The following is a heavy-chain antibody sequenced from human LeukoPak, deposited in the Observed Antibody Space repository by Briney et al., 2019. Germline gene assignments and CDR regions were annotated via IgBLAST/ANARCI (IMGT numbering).Heavy chain of an antibody. CDR1: GGSFSGYY. CDR2: INHSGST. CDR3: ARVEAVAGVDAFDI. J-gene: IGHJ3*02. D-gene: IGHD6-19*01. V-gene: IGHV4-34*01. Sequence: SETLSLTCAVYGGSFSGYYWSWIRQPPGKGLEWIGEINHSGSTNYNPSLKSRVTISVDTSKNQFSLKLSSVTAADTAVYYCARVEAVAGVDAFDIWGQGTMVTVSS.